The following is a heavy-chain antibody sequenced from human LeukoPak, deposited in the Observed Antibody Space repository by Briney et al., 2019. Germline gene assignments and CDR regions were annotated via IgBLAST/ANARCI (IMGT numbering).Heavy chain of an antibody. CDR3: AREITLGYCSSTSCPSADY. Sequence: ALVKVSCKASGYTFTSYYMHWVRQAPGQGLEWMGIINPSGGSTSYAQKFQGRVTMTRDTSTSTVYMELSSLRSEDTAVYYCAREITLGYCSSTSCPSADYWGQGTLVTVSS. CDR1: GYTFTSYY. CDR2: INPSGGST. J-gene: IGHJ4*02. D-gene: IGHD2-2*01. V-gene: IGHV1-46*03.